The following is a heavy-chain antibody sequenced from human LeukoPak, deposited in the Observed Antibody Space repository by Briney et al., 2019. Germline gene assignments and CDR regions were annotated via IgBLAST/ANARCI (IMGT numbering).Heavy chain of an antibody. V-gene: IGHV3-23*01. CDR3: AKASGYSSGWYWFDP. D-gene: IGHD6-19*01. J-gene: IGHJ5*02. CDR2: ISGSGGST. CDR1: GFTFSSYA. Sequence: PGASLRLSCAASGFTFSSYAMSWVRQAPGKGLEWVSAISGSGGSTYYADSVKGRFTISRDNYKNTLYLQMNSMRAEDTAVYYCAKASGYSSGWYWFDPWGQGTLVTVSS.